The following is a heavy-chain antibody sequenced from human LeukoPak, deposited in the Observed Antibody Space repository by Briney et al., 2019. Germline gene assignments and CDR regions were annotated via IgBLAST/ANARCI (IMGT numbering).Heavy chain of an antibody. CDR3: ARDGSRLGYSSSTTCTNWFDP. V-gene: IGHV1-69*13. CDR2: IIPMFGTT. Sequence: SVKVSCKASGGAFSSYAISWVRRAPGQGLEWMGGIIPMFGTTNYAQKFKGRVTLTADESTSTAYMEVSSLRSEDTAVYYCARDGSRLGYSSSTTCTNWFDPWGQGTLVTVST. D-gene: IGHD2-2*01. CDR1: GGAFSSYA. J-gene: IGHJ5*02.